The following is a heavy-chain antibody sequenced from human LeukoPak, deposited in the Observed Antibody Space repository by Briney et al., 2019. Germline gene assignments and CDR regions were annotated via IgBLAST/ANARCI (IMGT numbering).Heavy chain of an antibody. V-gene: IGHV3-53*01. CDR3: AREVGRPYYYYGMDV. D-gene: IGHD2-2*01. CDR1: GFTVSSNY. J-gene: IGHJ6*04. CDR2: IYSGGST. Sequence: GGSLRLSCAASGFTVSSNYMSWVRQAPGKGLEWVSVIYSGGSTYYADSVKGRFTISRDNSKNTLYLQMNSLRAEDTAVYYCAREVGRPYYYYGMDVWGKGTTVTVSS.